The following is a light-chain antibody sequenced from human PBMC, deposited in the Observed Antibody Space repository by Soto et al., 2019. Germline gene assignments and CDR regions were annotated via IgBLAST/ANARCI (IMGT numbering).Light chain of an antibody. V-gene: IGKV3-20*01. CDR2: GAS. Sequence: EIVLAQSPVTLSLSPGERATLSCRASQSVSSSYLAWYQQIPGQAPRLLIYGASSRATAIPDTFSGSGSGTDFTLTISRLEPEDFAVYFCQQYGSSPWTFGQGTKVDIK. CDR3: QQYGSSPWT. CDR1: QSVSSSY. J-gene: IGKJ1*01.